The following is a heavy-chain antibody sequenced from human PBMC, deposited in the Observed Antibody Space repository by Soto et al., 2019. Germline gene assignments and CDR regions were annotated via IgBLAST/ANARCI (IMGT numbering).Heavy chain of an antibody. V-gene: IGHV3-21*01. J-gene: IGHJ4*02. CDR1: GFIFSTYS. CDR2: ISSRGSYK. Sequence: EVQLVESGGGLVKPGGSLRLSCAASGFIFSTYSMNWVRQAPGKGLEWVSSISSRGSYKHYADSVKGRFTISRDNAKTSLYRQMNSLRAEDTAVYYCAREGFSNYNNYYFDYWGQGTLVTVSS. D-gene: IGHD4-4*01. CDR3: AREGFSNYNNYYFDY.